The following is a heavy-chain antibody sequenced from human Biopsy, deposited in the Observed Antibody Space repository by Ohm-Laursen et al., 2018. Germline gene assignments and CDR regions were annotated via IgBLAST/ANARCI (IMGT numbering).Heavy chain of an antibody. CDR2: ITAYNGDA. CDR1: GYVFNNYD. V-gene: IGHV1-18*01. J-gene: IGHJ4*02. D-gene: IGHD3-3*01. Sequence: ASVKVSCKTSGYVFNNYDINWVRQAPGQGLEWMGWITAYNGDANYAQNLQGRVTMTTDTSTSTAYMELRSLRSDDTAVYYCARDRFPHVTIFGLVTLEYWGQGTLVTVSS. CDR3: ARDRFPHVTIFGLVTLEY.